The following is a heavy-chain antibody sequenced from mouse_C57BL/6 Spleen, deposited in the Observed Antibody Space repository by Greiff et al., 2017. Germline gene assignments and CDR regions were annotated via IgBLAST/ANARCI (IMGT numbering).Heavy chain of an antibody. CDR2: ISNGGGST. V-gene: IGHV5-12*01. J-gene: IGHJ4*01. D-gene: IGHD2-5*01. CDR1: GFTFSDYY. CDR3: ARQSYYSNYVGAMDY. Sequence: EVHLVESGGGLVQPGGSLKLSCAASGFTFSDYYMYWVRQTPEKRLEWVAYISNGGGSTYYPDTVKGRFTISRDNAKNTLYLQMSRLKSEDTAMYYCARQSYYSNYVGAMDYWGQGTSVTVSS.